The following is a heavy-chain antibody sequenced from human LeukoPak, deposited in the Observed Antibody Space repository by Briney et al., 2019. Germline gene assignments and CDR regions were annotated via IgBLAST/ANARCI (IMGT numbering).Heavy chain of an antibody. CDR2: IYTSGST. CDR3: ARVTRLRLGESLDP. CDR1: GGSISSSSYY. Sequence: PSGTLSLTCTVSGGSISSSSYYWSWIRQPAGKGLEWIGRIYTSGSTNYNPSLKSRVTMSVDTSKNQFSLKLSSVIAADTAVYYCARVTRLRLGESLDPWGQGTLVTVSS. J-gene: IGHJ5*02. D-gene: IGHD3-16*01. V-gene: IGHV4-61*02.